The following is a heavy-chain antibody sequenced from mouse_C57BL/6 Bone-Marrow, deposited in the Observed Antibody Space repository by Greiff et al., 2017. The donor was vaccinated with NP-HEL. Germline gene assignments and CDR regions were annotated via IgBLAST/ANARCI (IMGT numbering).Heavy chain of an antibody. CDR2: INYDGSST. CDR1: GFTFSDYY. J-gene: IGHJ2*01. CDR3: ARFGSSYNFDY. V-gene: IGHV5-16*01. D-gene: IGHD1-1*01. Sequence: EVQRVESEGGLVQPGSSMKLSCTASGFTFSDYYMAWVRQVPEKGLEWVANINYDGSSTYYLDSLKSRFIISRDNAKNILYLQMSRLKSEDTATYYCARFGSSYNFDYWGQGTTLTVSS.